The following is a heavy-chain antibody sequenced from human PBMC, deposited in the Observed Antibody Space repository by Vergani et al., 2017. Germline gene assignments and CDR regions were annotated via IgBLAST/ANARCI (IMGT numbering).Heavy chain of an antibody. CDR1: GFTFSNAW. J-gene: IGHJ4*03. Sequence: EVQLVESGGGLVKPGGSLRLSCAASGFTFSNAWMSWVRQAPGKGLEWVGRIKSKTDGGTTDYAAPVKGRFTISRDDSKNTLYLQMNSLKTEDTAVYYCYTGAVGEFYGCSGYYKWVEPWGQGT. CDR2: IKSKTDGGTT. V-gene: IGHV3-15*01. CDR3: YTGAVGEFYGCSGYYKWVEP. D-gene: IGHD3-22*01.